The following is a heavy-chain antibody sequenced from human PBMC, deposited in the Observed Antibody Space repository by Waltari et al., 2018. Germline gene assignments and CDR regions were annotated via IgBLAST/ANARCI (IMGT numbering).Heavy chain of an antibody. D-gene: IGHD3-22*01. CDR3: ARDQWFAFDI. J-gene: IGHJ3*02. Sequence: EVQLVESGGGLVQPGGSLRLHCAASGFTLTSYWMSWVRQAPGKGLEWVANIKKDGGEEYYVDSVRGRFTISRDNAKNSLFLQMNSLRPEDTAVYYCARDQWFAFDIWGQGTMVTVSS. CDR1: GFTLTSYW. V-gene: IGHV3-7*01. CDR2: IKKDGGEE.